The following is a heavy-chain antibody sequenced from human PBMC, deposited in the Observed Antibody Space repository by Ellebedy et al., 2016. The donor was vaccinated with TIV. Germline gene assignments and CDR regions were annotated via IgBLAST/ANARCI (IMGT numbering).Heavy chain of an antibody. Sequence: SETLSLTCSVSGGSLTGYYWGWIRQPPGKGLEWIGYIKYNRDINYNPSLKSRVTISVDTSNSQLSLKLSSVTAADTAMYYCVRGPGRGYSFEEWGQGTLVTVSS. V-gene: IGHV4-59*12. CDR2: IKYNRDI. D-gene: IGHD2-21*01. J-gene: IGHJ1*01. CDR3: VRGPGRGYSFEE. CDR1: GGSLTGYY.